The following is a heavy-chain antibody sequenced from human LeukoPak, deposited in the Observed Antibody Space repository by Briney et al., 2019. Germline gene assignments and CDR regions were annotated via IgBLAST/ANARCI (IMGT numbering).Heavy chain of an antibody. CDR2: IYYSGST. D-gene: IGHD7-27*01. CDR1: GGSISGSY. V-gene: IGHV4-59*03. Sequence: SETLSLTCIVSGGSISGSYWSWIRQPPGKGLEWIGFIYYSGSTNYNPSLKSRVTISVDTSKNLFSLKLSSVTAADTAVYYCAKTNWGAFDIWGQGTMVTVSS. J-gene: IGHJ3*02. CDR3: AKTNWGAFDI.